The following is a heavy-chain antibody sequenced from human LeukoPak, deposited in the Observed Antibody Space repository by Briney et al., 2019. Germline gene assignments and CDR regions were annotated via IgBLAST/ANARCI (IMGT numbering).Heavy chain of an antibody. CDR1: GGSISSYY. CDR2: IYYSGST. Sequence: SETLSLTCTVSGGSISSYYWSWIRQPPGKGLEWIGYIYYSGSTNYNPSLKSRVTISVDTSKNQFSLKLSSVTAADTAVYYCARGHSSGWYPYYYYYMDVWGKGTTVTVSS. CDR3: ARGHSSGWYPYYYYYMDV. V-gene: IGHV4-59*01. D-gene: IGHD6-19*01. J-gene: IGHJ6*03.